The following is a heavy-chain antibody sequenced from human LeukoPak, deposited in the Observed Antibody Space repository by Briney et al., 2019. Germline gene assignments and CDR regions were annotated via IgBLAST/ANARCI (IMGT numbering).Heavy chain of an antibody. CDR3: ARRSSYYWYFDL. CDR2: INHSGST. Sequence: PSETLSLTCAVYGGSFSGYYWSWIRQPPGKGLEWIGEINHSGSTNYNPSLESRVTISVDTSKNQFSLKLSSVTAADTAVYYCARRSSYYWYFDLWGRGTLVTVSS. V-gene: IGHV4-34*01. J-gene: IGHJ2*01. CDR1: GGSFSGYY.